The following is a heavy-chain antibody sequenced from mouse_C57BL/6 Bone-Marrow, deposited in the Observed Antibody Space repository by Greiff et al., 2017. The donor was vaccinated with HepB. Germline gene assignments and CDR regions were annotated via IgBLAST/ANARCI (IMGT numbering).Heavy chain of an antibody. Sequence: DVKLVESGGGLVKPGGSLKLSCAASGFTFSSYTMSWVRQTPEKRLEWVATISGGGGNTYYPDSVKGRFTISRDNAKNTLYLQMSSLRSEDTALYYCASPAFAWFAYWGQGTLVTVSA. J-gene: IGHJ3*01. V-gene: IGHV5-9*01. CDR2: ISGGGGNT. CDR1: GFTFSSYT. CDR3: ASPAFAWFAY.